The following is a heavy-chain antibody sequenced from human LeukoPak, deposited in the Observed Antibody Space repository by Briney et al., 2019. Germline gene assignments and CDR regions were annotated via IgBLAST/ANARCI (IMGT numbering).Heavy chain of an antibody. CDR1: GYSISSGYY. D-gene: IGHD3-22*01. CDR3: ARGALSSESLYSIYYFDY. CDR2: IYYSGST. V-gene: IGHV4-38-2*02. J-gene: IGHJ4*02. Sequence: SETLSLTCTVSGYSISSGYYWGWIRQPPGKGLEWIGSIYYSGSTYYNPSLKSRVTISVDTSKNQFSLKLSSVTAADTAVYYCARGALSSESLYSIYYFDYWGQGTLVTVSS.